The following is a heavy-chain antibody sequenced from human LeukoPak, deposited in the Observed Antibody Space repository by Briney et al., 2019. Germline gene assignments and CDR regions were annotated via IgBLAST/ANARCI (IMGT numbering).Heavy chain of an antibody. CDR1: GGSFSGYY. Sequence: PSETLSLTCAVSGGSFSGYYWCWVRQPPGKGLEWIGEISHSGSTNYNPSLKSRVTISVDTSKNQYSLKLSSVTAADTAVYYCAAQYSGYVRLDYWGQGTLVTVSS. D-gene: IGHD5-12*01. CDR3: AAQYSGYVRLDY. V-gene: IGHV4-34*01. CDR2: ISHSGST. J-gene: IGHJ4*02.